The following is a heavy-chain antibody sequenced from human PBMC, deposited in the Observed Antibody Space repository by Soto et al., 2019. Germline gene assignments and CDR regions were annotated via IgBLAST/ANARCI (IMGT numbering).Heavy chain of an antibody. CDR2: ISSSGSPL. J-gene: IGHJ4*02. Sequence: LXXSFTTFGFTFSEHSMSWIGQAPGKGLEWVSYISSSGSPLYYAYSVKGRFTISRDNAENSLYLQMSSLIAEDAALYYCARDPDTTSKVDHWGQGTQVTVYS. V-gene: IGHV3-11*01. CDR3: ARDPDTTSKVDH. CDR1: GFTFSEHS. D-gene: IGHD1-1*01.